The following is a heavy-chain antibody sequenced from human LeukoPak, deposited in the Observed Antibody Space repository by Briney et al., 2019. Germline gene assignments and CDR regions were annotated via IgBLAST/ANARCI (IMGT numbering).Heavy chain of an antibody. D-gene: IGHD6-13*01. CDR3: ARDSPPPGYDY. V-gene: IGHV3-11*01. CDR1: GFTFSDYY. J-gene: IGHJ4*02. CDR2: ISSSGSSI. Sequence: AGGSLRLSCAASGFTFSDYYMSWIRQAPGKGLEWVSYISSSGSSIYYADSVKGRFTISRDNAKNSLYLQMNSLRAEDTVVYYCARDSPPPGYDYWGQGTLVTVSS.